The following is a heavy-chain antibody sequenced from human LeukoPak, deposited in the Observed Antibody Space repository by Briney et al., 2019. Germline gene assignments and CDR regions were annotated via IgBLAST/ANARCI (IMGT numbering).Heavy chain of an antibody. D-gene: IGHD3-16*01. CDR2: ISPDGRSE. CDR1: GFTFRSYG. CDR3: AKDPFGTFYYYYGMDV. Sequence: GGSLRLSCAGSGFTFRSYGMHWVRQSPGKGLEWLALISPDGRSEYYAGSVKGRFTISRDNSKNTLYLQMNSLRAEDTAVYYCAKDPFGTFYYYYGMDVWGQGTTVTVSS. J-gene: IGHJ6*02. V-gene: IGHV3-30*18.